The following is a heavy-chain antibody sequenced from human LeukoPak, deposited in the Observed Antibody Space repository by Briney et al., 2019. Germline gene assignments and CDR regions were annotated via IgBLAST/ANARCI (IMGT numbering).Heavy chain of an antibody. J-gene: IGHJ5*02. V-gene: IGHV1-69*13. CDR1: GGTFSSYA. D-gene: IGHD1-26*01. CDR3: ARAEWELLSWFDP. CDR2: IIPIFGTA. Sequence: VASVTVSCKASGGTFSSYAISWVRQAPGQGLEWMGGIIPIFGTANYAQKFQGRVTITADESTSTAYMELSSLRSEDTAVYYCARAEWELLSWFDPWGQGTLVTVSS.